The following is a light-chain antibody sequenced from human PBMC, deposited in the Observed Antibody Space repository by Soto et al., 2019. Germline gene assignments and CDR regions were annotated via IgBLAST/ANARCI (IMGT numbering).Light chain of an antibody. J-gene: IGKJ4*01. V-gene: IGKV1-17*03. CDR3: LQHHSYPLT. Sequence: DIQMTQSPSAMSASVGDRVTITCRASQGISIYLAWFQQKPGKLHKRLISAASNLQSGVPSRFSGSGSGTEFTLTISSLQPEDFATYYCLQHHSYPLTFGGGTKV. CDR1: QGISIY. CDR2: AAS.